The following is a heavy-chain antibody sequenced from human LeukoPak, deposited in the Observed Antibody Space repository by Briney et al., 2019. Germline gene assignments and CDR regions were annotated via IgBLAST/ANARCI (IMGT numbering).Heavy chain of an antibody. J-gene: IGHJ3*02. V-gene: IGHV7-4-1*02. CDR1: GYTFTSYA. CDR3: ARAYCSSTSCYLHAFDI. Sequence: ASVKVSCKASGYTFTSYAMNWVRQAPGQGLEWMGWINTNTGNPTYAQGFTGRFAFSLDTSVSTAYLQISSLKAEDTAVYYCARAYCSSTSCYLHAFDIWGQGTMVTVSS. CDR2: INTNTGNP. D-gene: IGHD2-2*01.